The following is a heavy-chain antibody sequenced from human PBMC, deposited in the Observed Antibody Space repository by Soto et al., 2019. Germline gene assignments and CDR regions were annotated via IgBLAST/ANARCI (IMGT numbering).Heavy chain of an antibody. Sequence: ASVKVSCKASGYTFTSYGISWVRQAPGQGLEWMGGIIPNYGNTNYAQKFQGRVTMTADTSTSTAYMELSSLRSEDTAVYYCARDKDRLQLGGNYYYALDVWGQGTTVTVSS. CDR1: GYTFTSYG. V-gene: IGHV1-18*01. CDR2: IIPNYGNT. CDR3: ARDKDRLQLGGNYYYALDV. J-gene: IGHJ6*02. D-gene: IGHD5-12*01.